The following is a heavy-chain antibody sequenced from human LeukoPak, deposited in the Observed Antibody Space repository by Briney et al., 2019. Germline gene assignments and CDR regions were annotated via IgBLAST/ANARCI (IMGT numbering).Heavy chain of an antibody. V-gene: IGHV3-21*01. J-gene: IGHJ4*02. CDR1: GFTFSSYS. D-gene: IGHD6-13*01. Sequence: GGSLRLSCAASGFTFSSYSMNWVRQAPGKGLEWVSSISSSSSYIYYADSVKGRFTISRDNAKNSLYLQMNSLRAEDTAVYYCATGYSSSWETDYWGQGTLVTVSS. CDR2: ISSSSSYI. CDR3: ATGYSSSWETDY.